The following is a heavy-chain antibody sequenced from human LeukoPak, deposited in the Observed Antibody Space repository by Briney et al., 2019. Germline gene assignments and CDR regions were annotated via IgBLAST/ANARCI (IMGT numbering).Heavy chain of an antibody. D-gene: IGHD3-22*01. V-gene: IGHV1-18*01. J-gene: IGHJ4*02. Sequence: VASVKVSCKASGYIFTSCRISWMRRAPGQGREWMGWISGYNGHTKYAQKVQARVTMTTDTSTSTAYMELRSLRSDDTAVYYCARDLTHRRNYDNSGYQIVPAFWGQGTPVTVSS. CDR1: GYIFTSCR. CDR2: ISGYNGHT. CDR3: ARDLTHRRNYDNSGYQIVPAF.